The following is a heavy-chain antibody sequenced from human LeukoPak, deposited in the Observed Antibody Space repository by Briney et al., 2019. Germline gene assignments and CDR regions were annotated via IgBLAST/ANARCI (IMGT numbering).Heavy chain of an antibody. V-gene: IGHV3-30*04. D-gene: IGHD2-21*02. CDR1: GFTFSSYA. J-gene: IGHJ4*02. Sequence: GGSLRLSCAASGFTFSSYAMHWVRQAPGKGLEWVAVISYDGSNKYYADSVKGRFTISRDNSKNTLYLQMNSLRAEDTAVYYRANLAYCGGDCYWGSDYWGQGTLVTVSS. CDR3: ANLAYCGGDCYWGSDY. CDR2: ISYDGSNK.